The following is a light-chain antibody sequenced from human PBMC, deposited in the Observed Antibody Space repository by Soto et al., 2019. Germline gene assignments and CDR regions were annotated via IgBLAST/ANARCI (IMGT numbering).Light chain of an antibody. CDR3: CSYAGRSTPYV. Sequence: QSALTQPASVSGSPGQSITISCTGTSSDVGSYNLVSWYQQHPGKAPKLMIYEVSKRPSGVSNRFSGSKSGNTASLTISGLQAEDEADYYCCSYAGRSTPYVFGTGTQLTVL. CDR2: EVS. V-gene: IGLV2-23*02. J-gene: IGLJ1*01. CDR1: SSDVGSYNL.